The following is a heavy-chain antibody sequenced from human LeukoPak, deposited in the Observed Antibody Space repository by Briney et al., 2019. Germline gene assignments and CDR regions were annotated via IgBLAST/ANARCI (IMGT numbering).Heavy chain of an antibody. D-gene: IGHD1-1*01. CDR1: GFSVSSNY. CDR2: IYGGVNT. Sequence: PGGSLRLSCAASGFSVSSNYMNRVRQAPGKGLEWVSVIYGGVNTVYADSVKGRFTISRDDSKNTLYLQMNSLRAEDTAVYYCAKSPKTGFLFDYWGQGTLVTVSS. CDR3: AKSPKTGFLFDY. J-gene: IGHJ4*02. V-gene: IGHV3-66*01.